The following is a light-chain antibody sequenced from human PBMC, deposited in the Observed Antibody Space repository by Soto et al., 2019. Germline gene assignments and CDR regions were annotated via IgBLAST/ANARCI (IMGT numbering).Light chain of an antibody. Sequence: GDRVTITCRASQAISNYLAWYQQKPGEVPKVLIYAASTLQSGVPSRFSGSGSGTDFTLTITSLQPEDVATYYCQKYNSAPFTFGNGTKVDLK. CDR1: QAISNY. V-gene: IGKV1-27*01. J-gene: IGKJ3*01. CDR2: AAS. CDR3: QKYNSAPFT.